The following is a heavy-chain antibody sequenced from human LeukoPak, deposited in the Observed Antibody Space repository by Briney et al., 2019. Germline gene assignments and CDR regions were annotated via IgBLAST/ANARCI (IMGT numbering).Heavy chain of an antibody. CDR2: LSPGDSEP. CDR1: GYGFTTYW. J-gene: IGHJ4*02. V-gene: IGHV5-51*01. Sequence: GEALKISWKTSGYGFTTYWIGWVRQMPGKGVEWMGVLSPGDSEPTYRPSFPGPPTTSAAQSIHTAYLQSSRLTASQPAMYYCARGPPRVGAITEGDSWGQGTLVPVS. CDR3: ARGPPRVGAITEGDS. D-gene: IGHD1-26*01.